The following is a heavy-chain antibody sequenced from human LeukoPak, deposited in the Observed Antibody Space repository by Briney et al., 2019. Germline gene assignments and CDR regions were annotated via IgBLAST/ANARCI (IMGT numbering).Heavy chain of an antibody. CDR2: ISHDGSNK. V-gene: IGHV3-30*18. Sequence: GRSLRLSCAASGFTFSSYGMHWVRQAPGKGLEWVAVISHDGSNKYYADSVKGRFTISSDNSKNTLYLQMNSLRAEDTAVYYCAKDDLYYYGSGSFDYWGQGTLVTVSS. CDR1: GFTFSSYG. D-gene: IGHD3-10*01. CDR3: AKDDLYYYGSGSFDY. J-gene: IGHJ4*02.